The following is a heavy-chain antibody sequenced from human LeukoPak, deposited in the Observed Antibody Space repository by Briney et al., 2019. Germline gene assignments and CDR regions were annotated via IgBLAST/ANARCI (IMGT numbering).Heavy chain of an antibody. J-gene: IGHJ4*02. CDR3: AKDQGIAAAGIRD. Sequence: GGSLRLSCAASGFTFSSYGMHWVRQAPGKGLEWVAFIRYDGSNKYYADSVKGRFTISRGNSKNTLYLQMNSLRAEDTAVYYCAKDQGIAAAGIRDWGQGTLVNVSS. V-gene: IGHV3-30*02. CDR1: GFTFSSYG. D-gene: IGHD6-13*01. CDR2: IRYDGSNK.